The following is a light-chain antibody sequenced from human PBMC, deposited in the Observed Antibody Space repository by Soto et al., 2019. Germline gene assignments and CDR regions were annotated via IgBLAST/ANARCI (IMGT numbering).Light chain of an antibody. CDR2: GAS. Sequence: EIVMTQSPATLSVSPGDRATLSCRASQSVSSNLAWYQQKPGQAPRLLFYGASARATAVPARFSGSGSGTDFTLSISSLQSEDFAVYYCQQYNDWPRTFGQGTKVEIK. V-gene: IGKV3-15*01. CDR1: QSVSSN. J-gene: IGKJ1*01. CDR3: QQYNDWPRT.